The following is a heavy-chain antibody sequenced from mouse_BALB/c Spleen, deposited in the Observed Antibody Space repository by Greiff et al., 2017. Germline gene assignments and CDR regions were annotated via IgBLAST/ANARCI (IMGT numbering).Heavy chain of an antibody. D-gene: IGHD2-1*01. CDR3: ARRGNYVNYAMDY. J-gene: IGHJ4*01. CDR2: IDPANGNT. CDR1: GFNIKDTY. Sequence: EVHLVESGAELVKPGASVKLSCTASGFNIKDTYMHWVKQRPEQGLEWIGRIDPANGNTKYDPKFQGKATITADTSSNTAYLQLSSLTSEDTAVYYCARRGNYVNYAMDYWGQGTSVTVSS. V-gene: IGHV14-3*02.